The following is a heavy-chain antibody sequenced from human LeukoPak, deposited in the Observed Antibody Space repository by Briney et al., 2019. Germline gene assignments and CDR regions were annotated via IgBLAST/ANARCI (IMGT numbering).Heavy chain of an antibody. V-gene: IGHV4-59*12. D-gene: IGHD4-17*01. Sequence: PSETLSLTCTVSGGSISSYYWSWIRQPPGKGLEWIGYIYHSGSTYYNPSLKSRVTISVDRSKNQFSLKLSSVTAADTAVYYCARDYGDHDAFDIWGQGTMVTVSS. CDR3: ARDYGDHDAFDI. CDR2: IYHSGST. J-gene: IGHJ3*02. CDR1: GGSISSYY.